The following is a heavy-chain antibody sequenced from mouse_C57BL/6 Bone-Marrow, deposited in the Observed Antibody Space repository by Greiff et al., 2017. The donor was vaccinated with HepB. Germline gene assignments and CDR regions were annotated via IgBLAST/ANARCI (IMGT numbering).Heavy chain of an antibody. J-gene: IGHJ4*01. CDR3: ARDAGWLPYYYAMDY. V-gene: IGHV7-1*01. CDR1: GFTFSDFY. D-gene: IGHD2-2*01. CDR2: SRNKANDYTT. Sequence: EVQVVESGGGLVQSGRSLRLSCATSGFTFSDFYMEWVRQAPGKGLEWIAASRNKANDYTTEYSASVKGRFIVSRDTSKSILYLQMNALRAEDTAIYYCARDAGWLPYYYAMDYWGQGTSVTVSS.